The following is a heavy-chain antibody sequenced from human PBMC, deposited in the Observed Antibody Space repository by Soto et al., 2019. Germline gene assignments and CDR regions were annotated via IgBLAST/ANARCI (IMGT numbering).Heavy chain of an antibody. Sequence: GASVKVSCKASGYTFTSYGSSWVRQAPGQGLEWMGLISANNGNTKYAQNFQGRVTMTTDTSTSTAYMELRSLRSDDTAVYSRAGAYSPRLFGPWGQGTFGTVSS. V-gene: IGHV1-18*01. CDR2: ISANNGNT. J-gene: IGHJ5*02. CDR3: AGAYSPRLFGP. D-gene: IGHD2-15*01. CDR1: GYTFTSYG.